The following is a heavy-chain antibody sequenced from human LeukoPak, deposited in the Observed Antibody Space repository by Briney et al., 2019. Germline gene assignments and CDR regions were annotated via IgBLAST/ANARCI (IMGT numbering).Heavy chain of an antibody. CDR2: INHSGST. CDR1: GGSFSGYY. D-gene: IGHD2/OR15-2a*01. J-gene: IGHJ5*02. V-gene: IGHV4-34*01. Sequence: SETLSLTCAAYGGSFSGYYWSWIRQPPGKGLEWIGEINHSGSTNYNPSLKSRVTISVDTSKNQFSLKLSSVTAADTAVYYCARFSTWGQGTLVTVSS. CDR3: ARFST.